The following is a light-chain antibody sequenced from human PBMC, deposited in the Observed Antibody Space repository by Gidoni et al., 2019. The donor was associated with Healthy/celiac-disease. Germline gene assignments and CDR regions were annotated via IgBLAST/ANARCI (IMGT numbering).Light chain of an antibody. J-gene: IGKJ4*01. CDR1: QSISNY. CDR2: DAS. V-gene: IGKV1-33*01. CDR3: QQYDNIPLT. Sequence: DIKMTQSPSSLSASVGDRVTITCQASQSISNYLNWYQQKPGKAPKLLIYDASNLETGVTSRFSGSGSGTDFTFTISSLQPEDIATYYCQQYDNIPLTFGGGTKVEIK.